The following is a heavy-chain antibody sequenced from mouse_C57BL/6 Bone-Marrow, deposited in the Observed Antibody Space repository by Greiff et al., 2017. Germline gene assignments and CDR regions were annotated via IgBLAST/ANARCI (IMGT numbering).Heavy chain of an antibody. CDR2: IYPGSGST. V-gene: IGHV1-55*01. J-gene: IGHJ4*01. Sequence: QVQLQQPRAELVKPGASVKMSCKASGYTFTSYWITWVKQRPGQGLEWIGDIYPGSGSTNYNEKFKSKATLTVDTSSSTAYMQLSSLTSEDSAVYYCARPYYYGSSYVYYAMDYWGQGTSVTVSS. CDR3: ARPYYYGSSYVYYAMDY. D-gene: IGHD1-1*01. CDR1: GYTFTSYW.